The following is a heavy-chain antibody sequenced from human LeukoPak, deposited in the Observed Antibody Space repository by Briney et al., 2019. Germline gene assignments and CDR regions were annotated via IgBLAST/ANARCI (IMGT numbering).Heavy chain of an antibody. Sequence: GSQTLSCAATGLTFTSWAMSWVRLAPGKGLEWISGISGDGVHTYYVDSVKGRFTISRDNARNTLYLQMNSLRPEDTALYFCSEHILVHWGPGTLVTVST. D-gene: IGHD2-21*01. J-gene: IGHJ1*01. V-gene: IGHV3-23*01. CDR3: SEHILVH. CDR1: GLTFTSWA. CDR2: ISGDGVHT.